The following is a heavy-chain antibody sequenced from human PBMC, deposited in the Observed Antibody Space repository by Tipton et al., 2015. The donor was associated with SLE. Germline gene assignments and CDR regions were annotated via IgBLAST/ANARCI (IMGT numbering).Heavy chain of an antibody. CDR2: VYDIEFT. D-gene: IGHD5-24*01. CDR1: GASISSYY. Sequence: TLSLTCTVSGASISSYYWSWIRQPPGKGLEWIGYVYDIEFTNYNPSLKSRVTISEDTSKNQFSLKLSSVTAADTAVYYCARERDGYKGFYYYMDVWGKGTTVTVSS. CDR3: ARERDGYKGFYYYMDV. J-gene: IGHJ6*03. V-gene: IGHV4-59*01.